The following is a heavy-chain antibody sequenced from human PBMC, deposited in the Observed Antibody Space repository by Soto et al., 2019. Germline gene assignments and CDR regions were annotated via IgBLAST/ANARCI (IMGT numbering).Heavy chain of an antibody. V-gene: IGHV4-30-4*01. J-gene: IGHJ6*02. CDR1: GGSITRGDYY. CDR2: IYYSGST. Sequence: QVQLQASGPGLVKPSQTLSLTCTVSGGSITRGDYYWSWIRQPPGKGLEWIGYIYYSGSTYYNPSLKSRVTISVDAAKYQFSLELSSGTAADTAVYCCGGSPDYYYGRTVWGQGTTVTFSS. D-gene: IGHD6-13*01. CDR3: GGSPDYYYGRTV.